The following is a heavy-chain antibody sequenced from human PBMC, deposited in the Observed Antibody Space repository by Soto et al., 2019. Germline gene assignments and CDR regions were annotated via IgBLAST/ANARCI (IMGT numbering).Heavy chain of an antibody. J-gene: IGHJ5*02. V-gene: IGHV5-10-1*01. CDR3: ARLSYYYDSSGYYPGP. Sequence: PGESLKISCKGSGYSFTSYWISWVRQMPGKGLEWMGRIDPSDSYTNYSPSFQGHVTISADKSISTAYLQWSSLKASDTAMYYCARLSYYYDSSGYYPGPWGQGTLVTVSS. D-gene: IGHD3-22*01. CDR1: GYSFTSYW. CDR2: IDPSDSYT.